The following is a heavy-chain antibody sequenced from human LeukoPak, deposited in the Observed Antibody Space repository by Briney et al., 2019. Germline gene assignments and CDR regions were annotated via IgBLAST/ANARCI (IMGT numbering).Heavy chain of an antibody. CDR1: GGSISSGGYY. D-gene: IGHD2-2*01. CDR3: ARVPIVVVPAAIGVVYYYYGMDV. Sequence: PSETLSLTCTVSGGSISSGGYYWSWIRQHPGKGLEWIGYIYYGGSTYYNPSLKSRVTISVDTSKNQFSLKLSSVTAADTAVYYCARVPIVVVPAAIGVVYYYYGMDVWGKGTTVTVSS. V-gene: IGHV4-31*03. J-gene: IGHJ6*04. CDR2: IYYGGST.